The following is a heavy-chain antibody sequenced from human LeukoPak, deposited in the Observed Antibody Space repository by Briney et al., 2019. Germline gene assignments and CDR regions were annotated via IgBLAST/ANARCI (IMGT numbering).Heavy chain of an antibody. CDR1: GFTFSSDG. V-gene: IGHV3-30*18. J-gene: IGHJ4*02. D-gene: IGHD6-13*01. CDR2: RSYDANTK. Sequence: PGRSLRLSCAASGFTFSSDGMHWVRQAPGKGLEWLTFRSYDANTKYYSDSVRGRFTVSRDNSKNTMYLQMNSLRPEDTAMYYCAKDRASSWSLDYWGQGNLVTVSS. CDR3: AKDRASSWSLDY.